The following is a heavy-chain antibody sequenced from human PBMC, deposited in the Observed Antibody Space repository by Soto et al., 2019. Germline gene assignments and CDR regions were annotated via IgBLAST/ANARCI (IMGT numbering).Heavy chain of an antibody. J-gene: IGHJ4*02. V-gene: IGHV3-23*01. CDR3: AKGQGSAYYDFWSGYYPFDY. Sequence: GGSLRLSCAASGLTFSSYAMSWVRQAPGKGLEWVSAISGSGGSTYYADSVKGRFTISRDNSKNTLYLQMNSLRAEDTAVYYCAKGQGSAYYDFWSGYYPFDYWGQGTLVTVSS. CDR1: GLTFSSYA. D-gene: IGHD3-3*01. CDR2: ISGSGGST.